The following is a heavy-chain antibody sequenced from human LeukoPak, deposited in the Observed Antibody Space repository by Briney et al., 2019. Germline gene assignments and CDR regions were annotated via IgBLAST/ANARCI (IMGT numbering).Heavy chain of an antibody. D-gene: IGHD4-23*01. V-gene: IGHV3-48*03. CDR3: ARDLRWNYFDY. Sequence: PGGSLRLSCAASGFTFSSYEMNWVRQAPGKGLEWVSYISSSGSTIYYADSVKGRFTISRDNAKNSLYLQMNSLRAEDTAVYYCARDLRWNYFDYWGQGTLVTVSS. CDR2: ISSSGSTI. CDR1: GFTFSSYE. J-gene: IGHJ4*02.